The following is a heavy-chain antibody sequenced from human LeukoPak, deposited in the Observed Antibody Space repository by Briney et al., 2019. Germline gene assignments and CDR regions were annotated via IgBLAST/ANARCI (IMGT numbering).Heavy chain of an antibody. D-gene: IGHD3-22*01. CDR2: ISAYNGNT. V-gene: IGHV1-18*01. CDR1: GYTFTSYG. J-gene: IGHJ4*02. Sequence: ASVKVSCKASGYTFTSYGISWVRQAPGQGLEWMGWISAYNGNTNYAQKLQGRVTMTTDTSTSTAYMELRSLRSDDTAVYYCARPYYDSSAPPYDYWGQGTLATVPS. CDR3: ARPYYDSSAPPYDY.